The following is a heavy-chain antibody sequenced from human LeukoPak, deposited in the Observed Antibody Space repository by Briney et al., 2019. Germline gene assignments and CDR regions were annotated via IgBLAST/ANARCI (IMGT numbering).Heavy chain of an antibody. CDR3: ARDYRSTFDY. D-gene: IGHD1-1*01. V-gene: IGHV3-11*01. CDR2: ISSSGTTI. J-gene: IGHJ4*02. CDR1: GFTFSDYY. Sequence: GGSLRLSCAASGFTFSDYYMSWIRQAPGKGLEWVSYISSSGTTISYTDSVKGRFTISRDNAKNSLYLQMDSLRAEDTAVYYCARDYRSTFDYWGQGTLVTVSS.